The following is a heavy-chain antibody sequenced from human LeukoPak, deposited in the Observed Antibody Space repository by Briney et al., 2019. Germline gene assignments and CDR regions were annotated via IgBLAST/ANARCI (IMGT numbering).Heavy chain of an antibody. D-gene: IGHD6-6*01. Sequence: SGPTLVNPTQTLTVTCTFSGFSLSTTGVGVGWIRQPPGKALEWLALIYWNGDKRYSPSLKSRLTITKDTSKNQVVLTMTNMDPVDTATYYCARESSSSSTNWFDPWGQGTLVTVSS. J-gene: IGHJ5*02. V-gene: IGHV2-5*01. CDR1: GFSLSTTGVG. CDR2: IYWNGDK. CDR3: ARESSSSSTNWFDP.